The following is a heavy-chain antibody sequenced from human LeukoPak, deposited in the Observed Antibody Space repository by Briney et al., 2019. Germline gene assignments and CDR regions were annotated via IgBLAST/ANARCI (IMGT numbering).Heavy chain of an antibody. D-gene: IGHD2-21*02. Sequence: GGSLRLSCVVSGFPFTNAWMSLVRQAPGKGLEWVGRISTKTDGGTADYAAPVKGRFTISRDDSKNTLYLQMNSLKTDDTAVYYCIKSSGDWHWGQGTLVTVSS. CDR1: GFPFTNAW. CDR3: IKSSGDWH. CDR2: ISTKTDGGTA. V-gene: IGHV3-15*05. J-gene: IGHJ4*02.